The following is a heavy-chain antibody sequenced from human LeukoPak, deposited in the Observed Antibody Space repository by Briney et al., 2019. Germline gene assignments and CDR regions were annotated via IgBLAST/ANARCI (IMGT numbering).Heavy chain of an antibody. D-gene: IGHD1-26*01. CDR3: ARLGGAVGATAIFDY. Sequence: GRSLRLPCAASGFTFSSYAMHWVRQAPGKGLEWVAVISYDGSNKYYADSVKGRFTISRDNSKNTLYLQMNSLRAEDTAVYYCARLGGAVGATAIFDYWGQGTLVTVSS. V-gene: IGHV3-30*04. CDR2: ISYDGSNK. J-gene: IGHJ4*02. CDR1: GFTFSSYA.